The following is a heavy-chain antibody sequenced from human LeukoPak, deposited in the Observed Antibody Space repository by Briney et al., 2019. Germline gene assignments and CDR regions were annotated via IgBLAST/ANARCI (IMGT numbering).Heavy chain of an antibody. V-gene: IGHV3-30*04. Sequence: GGSLRLSCAASGFTFSSYAMHWVRQAPGKGLEWVAVISYDGSNKYYADSVKGRFTISRDNSKNTLYLQMNSLRAEDTAVYYCATLWFGELLNTPNYWGQGTLVTVSS. J-gene: IGHJ4*02. CDR2: ISYDGSNK. D-gene: IGHD3-10*01. CDR3: ATLWFGELLNTPNY. CDR1: GFTFSSYA.